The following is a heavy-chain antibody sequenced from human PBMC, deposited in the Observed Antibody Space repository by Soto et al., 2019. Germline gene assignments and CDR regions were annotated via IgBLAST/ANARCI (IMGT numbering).Heavy chain of an antibody. V-gene: IGHV1-69*12. J-gene: IGHJ4*02. Sequence: QVQLVQSGAEVKKPGSSVKVSCKASGGTFSSYAISWVRQAPGQGLEWMGGIIPIFGTANYAQKFQGRVTINADESMSTAYTELSSLRSEDTVVYYCATPVMGILAGYYHRFDYWGQGTLVTVSS. D-gene: IGHD3-9*01. CDR3: ATPVMGILAGYYHRFDY. CDR2: IIPIFGTA. CDR1: GGTFSSYA.